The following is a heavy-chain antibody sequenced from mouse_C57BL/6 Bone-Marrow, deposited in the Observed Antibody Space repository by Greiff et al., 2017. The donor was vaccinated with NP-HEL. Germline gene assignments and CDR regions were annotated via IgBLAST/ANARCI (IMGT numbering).Heavy chain of an antibody. CDR1: GYTFTSYG. V-gene: IGHV1-81*01. J-gene: IGHJ2*01. Sequence: QVQLKQSGAELARPGASVKLSCKASGYTFTSYGISWVKQRTGQGLEWIGEIYPRSGNTYYNEKFKGKATLTADKSSSTAYMELRSLTSEDSAVYFCAAWDYGSSHYFDYWGQGTTLTVSS. D-gene: IGHD1-1*01. CDR3: AAWDYGSSHYFDY. CDR2: IYPRSGNT.